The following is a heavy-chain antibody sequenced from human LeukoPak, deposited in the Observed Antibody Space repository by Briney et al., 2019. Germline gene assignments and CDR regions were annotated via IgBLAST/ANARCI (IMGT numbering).Heavy chain of an antibody. Sequence: GGSLRLSCAASGFTFSSYAMSWVRQAPGKGLEWVSAISGSSGSTYYADSVKGRFTISRDNSKNTLYLQMNSLRAEDTAVYYCAKAQGYCSGGSCYSGEIFDYWGQGTLVTVSS. J-gene: IGHJ4*02. D-gene: IGHD2-15*01. CDR1: GFTFSSYA. CDR3: AKAQGYCSGGSCYSGEIFDY. CDR2: ISGSSGST. V-gene: IGHV3-23*01.